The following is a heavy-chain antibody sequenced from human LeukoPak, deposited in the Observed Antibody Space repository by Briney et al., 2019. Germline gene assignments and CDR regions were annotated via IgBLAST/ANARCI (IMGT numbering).Heavy chain of an antibody. V-gene: IGHV4-59*08. CDR3: ARQKYYDFWSGYEDYYYYGMDV. CDR1: GVSISTYY. J-gene: IGHJ6*02. Sequence: SETLSLTCSVSGVSISTYYWIWIRQPPAKGLEWMGFFSYSGSTKYNPSLKSRVTMSVDTSKNQFSLKLSSVTAADTAVYYCARQKYYDFWSGYEDYYYYGMDVWGQGTTVTVSS. CDR2: FSYSGST. D-gene: IGHD3-3*01.